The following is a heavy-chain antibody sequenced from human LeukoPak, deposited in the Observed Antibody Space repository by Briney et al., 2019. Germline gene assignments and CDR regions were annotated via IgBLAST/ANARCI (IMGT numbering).Heavy chain of an antibody. CDR1: GYTLTSYG. CDR2: ISAYNGNT. J-gene: IGHJ4*02. V-gene: IGHV1-18*01. D-gene: IGHD2-2*01. CDR3: ARDPGYCSSTSCFPADY. Sequence: ASVKVSCKASGYTLTSYGISWVRQAPGQGLEWMGWISAYNGNTNYAQKLQGRVTMTTDTSTSTAYMELRSLRSDDTAVYYCARDPGYCSSTSCFPADYWGQGTLVTVSS.